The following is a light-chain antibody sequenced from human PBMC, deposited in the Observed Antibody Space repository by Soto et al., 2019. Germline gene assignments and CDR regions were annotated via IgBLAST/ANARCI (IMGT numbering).Light chain of an antibody. CDR3: LLYYGGALWV. J-gene: IGLJ3*02. CDR1: TGAVTSGYY. Sequence: QAVVTQEPSLTVSPGGTVTLTCASSTGAVTSGYYPNWFQQKPGQAPRALIYSTSNKRSWTPARFSGSLLGGKAALTLSGVQPEDEAEYHCLLYYGGALWVFGGGTKLTVL. V-gene: IGLV7-43*01. CDR2: STS.